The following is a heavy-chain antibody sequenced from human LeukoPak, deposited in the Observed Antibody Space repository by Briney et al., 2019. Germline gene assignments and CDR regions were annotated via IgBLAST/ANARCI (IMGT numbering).Heavy chain of an antibody. CDR1: GFNFSSYG. CDR2: IWYDGSNK. V-gene: IGHV3-33*01. D-gene: IGHD3-22*01. J-gene: IGHJ4*02. Sequence: GGSLRLSCAASGFNFSSYGMNWVRQAPGKGLEWVAGIWYDGSNKYYRDSVKGRFTISRDNSKNTLYLQMNSLTAEDTAVYYCVRVGYYYDSRTYPWDYWGQGTLVTVSS. CDR3: VRVGYYYDSRTYPWDY.